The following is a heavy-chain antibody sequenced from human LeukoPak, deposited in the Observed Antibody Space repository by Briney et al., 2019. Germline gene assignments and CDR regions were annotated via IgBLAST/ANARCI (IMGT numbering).Heavy chain of an antibody. J-gene: IGHJ3*02. Sequence: SETLSLTCAVYGGSISGYFWSWIRQPPGKGLEWIGEINHSGSTNYNPSLKSRVTISVDTSKNQFSLKLSSVTAADTAVYYCARSGVYGHDAFDIWGQGTMVTVSS. D-gene: IGHD3-10*01. CDR3: ARSGVYGHDAFDI. V-gene: IGHV4-34*01. CDR2: INHSGST. CDR1: GGSISGYF.